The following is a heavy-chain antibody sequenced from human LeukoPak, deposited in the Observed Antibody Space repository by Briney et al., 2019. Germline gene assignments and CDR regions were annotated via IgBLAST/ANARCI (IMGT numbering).Heavy chain of an antibody. CDR1: GFTFSSYE. CDR2: ISSSGSTI. CDR3: ARARGYYDILTGPHYFDY. V-gene: IGHV3-48*03. Sequence: GGSLRLSCAASGFTFSSYEMNWVRQAPGKGLEWVSYISSSGSTIYYADSVKGRFTISRDNAKNSLYLQMNSLRAEDTAVYYCARARGYYDILTGPHYFDYWGQGTLVTVSS. J-gene: IGHJ4*02. D-gene: IGHD3-9*01.